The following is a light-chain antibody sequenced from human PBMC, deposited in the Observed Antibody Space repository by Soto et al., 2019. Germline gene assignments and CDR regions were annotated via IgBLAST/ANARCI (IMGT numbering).Light chain of an antibody. CDR2: GAS. CDR1: QSINTY. V-gene: IGKV1-39*01. CDR3: QESYSQLWGT. Sequence: DIQMTQSPSSLSASVGDRVTITCRTSQSINTYLNWYQQKPGKAPKVLIYGASTLKSGVPLRFSGSGSGTDFTLTISSLEPEDFASYFCQESYSQLWGTCGQGTKVEIQ. J-gene: IGKJ1*01.